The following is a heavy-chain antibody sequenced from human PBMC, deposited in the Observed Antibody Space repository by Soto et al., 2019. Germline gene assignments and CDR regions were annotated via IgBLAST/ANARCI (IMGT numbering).Heavy chain of an antibody. CDR1: GFIFRNYV. D-gene: IGHD3-3*01. J-gene: IGHJ4*02. V-gene: IGHV3-23*01. CDR3: ARVQYDFWSGYYTGFDY. CDR2: IIGSGGTT. Sequence: GGSLRLSCTASGFIFRNYVMTWVRQAPGKGLEWVSSIIGSGGTTYYTDSVKGRFTISRDNAKNTLYLQMNSLRAEDTAVYYCARVQYDFWSGYYTGFDYWGQGTLVTVSS.